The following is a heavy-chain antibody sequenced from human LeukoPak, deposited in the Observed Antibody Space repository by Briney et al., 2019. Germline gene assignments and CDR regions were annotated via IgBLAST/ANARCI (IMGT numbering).Heavy chain of an antibody. V-gene: IGHV4-34*01. CDR3: ARRPFDY. Sequence: SETLSLTCAVYGGSFSGYYWSWIRQPPGKGLEWIGEINHSGSTNYNPSLKSRVTISVDTSKNQFSLKLSSVTAADTAVYYCARRPFDYWGQGTLVTVSS. J-gene: IGHJ4*02. CDR1: GGSFSGYY. CDR2: INHSGST. D-gene: IGHD6-6*01.